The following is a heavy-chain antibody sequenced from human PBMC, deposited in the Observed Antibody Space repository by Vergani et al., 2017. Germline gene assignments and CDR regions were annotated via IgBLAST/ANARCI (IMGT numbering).Heavy chain of an antibody. V-gene: IGHV3-30*02. J-gene: IGHJ4*02. CDR3: ARIYGSGSYHVGNYFDY. CDR1: GFTFSSYG. D-gene: IGHD3-10*01. Sequence: QVQLVESGGGVVQPGGSLRLSCAASGFTFSSYGMHWVRQAPGKGLEWVAFIRYDGSNRYYADSVKGRFTISRDNSKNTLYLQMSSLRAEDTAVYYCARIYGSGSYHVGNYFDYWGQGTLVTVSS. CDR2: IRYDGSNR.